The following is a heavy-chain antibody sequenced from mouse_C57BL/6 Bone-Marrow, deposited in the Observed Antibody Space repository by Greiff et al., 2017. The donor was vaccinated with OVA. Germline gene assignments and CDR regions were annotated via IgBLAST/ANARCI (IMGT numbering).Heavy chain of an antibody. CDR2: IYPRDGST. CDR1: GYTFTSYD. V-gene: IGHV1-85*01. J-gene: IGHJ4*01. CDR3: ARSWRLRRGGMDY. D-gene: IGHD2-4*01. Sequence: QVHVKQSGPELVKPGASVKLSCKASGYTFTSYDINWVKQRPGQGLEWIGWIYPRDGSTKYNEKFKGKATLTVDTSSSTAYMELHSLTSEDSAVYFCARSWRLRRGGMDYWGQGTSVTVSS.